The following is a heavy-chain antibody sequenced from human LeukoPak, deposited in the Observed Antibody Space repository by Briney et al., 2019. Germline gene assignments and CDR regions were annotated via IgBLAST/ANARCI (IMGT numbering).Heavy chain of an antibody. Sequence: SGPTLVHPTPPLTLTCTFSGFSLSTSAMCVSWIRQPPGKALEWLALIDGSDDKYYSTSLKTMLTISNDTSRNQVVLIMTNMDPVDTATYYCARHSLSTSVYYYYYYGLDVWGQGTTVTVSS. CDR1: GFSLSTSAMC. D-gene: IGHD6-6*01. CDR2: IDGSDDK. V-gene: IGHV2-70*01. CDR3: ARHSLSTSVYYYYYYGLDV. J-gene: IGHJ6*02.